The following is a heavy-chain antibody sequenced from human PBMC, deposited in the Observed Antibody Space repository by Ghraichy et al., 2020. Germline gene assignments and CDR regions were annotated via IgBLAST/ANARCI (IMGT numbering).Heavy chain of an antibody. J-gene: IGHJ6*02. V-gene: IGHV3-30*18. CDR1: GFTFSRYG. CDR2: TSYDGSNK. D-gene: IGHD3-22*01. Sequence: LSLTCAASGFTFSRYGMHWVRQAPGKGLEWVAVTSYDGSNKFYGGSVQGRFTISRDNSKNTLYLQMNYLRPEDTAVYYCAKERDTSGYYSFRGDYYGMDVWSQGTTFTVSS. CDR3: AKERDTSGYYSFRGDYYGMDV.